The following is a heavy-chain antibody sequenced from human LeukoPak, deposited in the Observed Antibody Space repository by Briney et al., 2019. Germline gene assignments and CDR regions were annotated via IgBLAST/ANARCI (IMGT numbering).Heavy chain of an antibody. D-gene: IGHD2-2*01. Sequence: ASVKVSCKASGYTFTSYGISWVRQAPGQGLEWMGWISAYNGNTNYAQKLQGRVTMTTDTSTSTAYMELRSLRSDDTAVYYCARDRRGVAPAARGSEIDYWGQGTLVTVSS. CDR1: GYTFTSYG. V-gene: IGHV1-18*01. CDR2: ISAYNGNT. CDR3: ARDRRGVAPAARGSEIDY. J-gene: IGHJ4*02.